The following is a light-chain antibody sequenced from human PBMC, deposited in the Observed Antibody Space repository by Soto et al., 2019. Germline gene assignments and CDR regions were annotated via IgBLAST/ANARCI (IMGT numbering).Light chain of an antibody. J-gene: IGLJ2*01. CDR2: SDD. Sequence: QSVLTQPASASGTPGQRLTISCSGSNSNIGSHTVNWYQHVAGTAPKLLIYSDDERPSGVADRFSGSKSGTSASLAISGLLAEDEGDYYCQSYDSHLSGSLFGGGTKLTVL. V-gene: IGLV1-44*01. CDR1: NSNIGSHT. CDR3: QSYDSHLSGSL.